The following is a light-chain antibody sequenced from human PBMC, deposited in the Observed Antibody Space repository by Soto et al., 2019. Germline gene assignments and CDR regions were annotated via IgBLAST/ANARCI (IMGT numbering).Light chain of an antibody. Sequence: QSVLTQPASVSGSPGQSINISCTGTSLDVGAYNFVSWYQHHPGRAPKLIIYEVTIRPSGVSNRFSGSKSGNTASLTISGLQAEDEADYYCSSYTTSTPYVFGSGTKV. CDR3: SSYTTSTPYV. V-gene: IGLV2-14*01. CDR2: EVT. J-gene: IGLJ1*01. CDR1: SLDVGAYNF.